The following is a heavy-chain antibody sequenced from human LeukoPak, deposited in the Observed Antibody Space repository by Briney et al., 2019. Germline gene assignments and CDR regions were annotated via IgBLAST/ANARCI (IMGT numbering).Heavy chain of an antibody. J-gene: IGHJ3*02. CDR1: GGSFSGYY. D-gene: IGHD2-2*01. V-gene: IGHV4-4*09. CDR2: IYTSGST. CDR3: ARQKCTSTSCLTKNAFDI. Sequence: SETLSLTCAVYGGSFSGYYWSWICQPPGKGLEWIGYIYTSGSTNYNPSLKSRVTISVDTSKNQFSLDLSSVTAADTAVYYCARQKCTSTSCLTKNAFDIWGQGTMVTVSS.